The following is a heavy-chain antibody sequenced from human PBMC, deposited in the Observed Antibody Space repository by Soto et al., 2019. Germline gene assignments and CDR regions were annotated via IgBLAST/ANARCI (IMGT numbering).Heavy chain of an antibody. J-gene: IGHJ6*03. CDR2: LSSGGTTT. D-gene: IGHD3-3*01. CDR1: GSTFSSYA. V-gene: IGHV3-23*01. Sequence: GGSLRLSCAASGSTFSSYAMSWVRQAPGKGLEWVSSLSSGGTTTYYGNSVKGRFTISRDNSKNTLSLQMNSLRAEDTAIYYCAKAILRSYFYLDVWGKATAVTVSS. CDR3: AKAILRSYFYLDV.